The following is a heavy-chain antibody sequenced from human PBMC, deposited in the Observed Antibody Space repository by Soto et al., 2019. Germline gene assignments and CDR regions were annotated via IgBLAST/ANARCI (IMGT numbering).Heavy chain of an antibody. Sequence: EVQLVETGGGLIQPGGSLRLSCAASGFTVSSNYMSWVRQAPGKGLEWVSVIYSGGSTYYADSMKGRFTIARDNTKNTSYLQMNSMRAEDTVVYYCAREAREYYYYGMDVWGQGTTVTVSS. V-gene: IGHV3-53*02. J-gene: IGHJ6*02. D-gene: IGHD1-26*01. CDR1: GFTVSSNY. CDR3: AREAREYYYYGMDV. CDR2: IYSGGST.